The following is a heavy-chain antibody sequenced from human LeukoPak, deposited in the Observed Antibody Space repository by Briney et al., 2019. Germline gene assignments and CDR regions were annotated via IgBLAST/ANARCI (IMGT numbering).Heavy chain of an antibody. CDR3: ARVSTAVSLAIDY. Sequence: GGSLRLSCAASGFTFSGYNMNWVRQAPGKGLEWVSSISSSSNYIYYADSVKGRFTISRDNAKNSLYLQMNSLRAEDTAVYYCARVSTAVSLAIDYWGQGTLVTVST. CDR1: GFTFSGYN. J-gene: IGHJ4*02. CDR2: ISSSSNYI. V-gene: IGHV3-21*06. D-gene: IGHD6-13*01.